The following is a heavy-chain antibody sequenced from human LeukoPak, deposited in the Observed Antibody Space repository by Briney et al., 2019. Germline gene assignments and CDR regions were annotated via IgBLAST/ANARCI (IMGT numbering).Heavy chain of an antibody. CDR3: ARGDSSSWYSFDY. CDR2: ISRSSSTI. J-gene: IGHJ4*02. D-gene: IGHD6-13*01. V-gene: IGHV3-48*02. CDR1: GFTFSSYA. Sequence: GGSLRLSCAASGFTFSSYAMSWVRLAPGRGLGWVSYISRSSSTIYYADSVKGRFTISRDNAKNSLYLQMNSLRDEDTAVYYCARGDSSSWYSFDYWDQGTLVTVSS.